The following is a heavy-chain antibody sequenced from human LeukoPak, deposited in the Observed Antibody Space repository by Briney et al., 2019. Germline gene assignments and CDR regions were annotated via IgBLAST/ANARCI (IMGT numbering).Heavy chain of an antibody. CDR1: GYTFTSYG. CDR3: ARDVAVAGTRRAFDI. CDR2: ISAYNGNT. D-gene: IGHD6-19*01. Sequence: GASVKVSCKASGYTFTSYGISWVRPAPGQGLEWMGWISAYNGNTNYAQKLQGRVTMTTDTSTSTAYMELRSLRSDDTAVYYCARDVAVAGTRRAFDIWGQGTMVTVSS. V-gene: IGHV1-18*01. J-gene: IGHJ3*02.